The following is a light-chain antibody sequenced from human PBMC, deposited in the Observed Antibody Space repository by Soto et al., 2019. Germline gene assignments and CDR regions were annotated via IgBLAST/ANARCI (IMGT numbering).Light chain of an antibody. CDR1: QSVSSNY. CDR3: QQYGSSPPFT. Sequence: EIVLTQSPGTLSLSPGERATLSCRASQSVSSNYLAWYQQKPGQAPRLLIYGSSSRATDIPDRFSGGGSGTDFTLTISRLEPEDFAVYFCQQYGSSPPFTFGQGTKVEIK. J-gene: IGKJ2*01. V-gene: IGKV3-20*01. CDR2: GSS.